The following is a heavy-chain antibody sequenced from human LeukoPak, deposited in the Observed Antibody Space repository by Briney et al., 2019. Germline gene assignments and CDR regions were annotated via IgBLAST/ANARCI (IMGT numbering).Heavy chain of an antibody. CDR1: GDSITRSSFY. J-gene: IGHJ4*02. Sequence: SETLSLTCTVSGDSITRSSFYWGWIRQPPGKGLEWIGSVHYSGKSAYNPSLKSRVAISVDTSNNQFSLQLNSVTAADTAVYYCARPMSTANYFYWGQGTLVTVSS. CDR2: VHYSGKS. V-gene: IGHV4-39*01. D-gene: IGHD4/OR15-4a*01. CDR3: ARPMSTANYFY.